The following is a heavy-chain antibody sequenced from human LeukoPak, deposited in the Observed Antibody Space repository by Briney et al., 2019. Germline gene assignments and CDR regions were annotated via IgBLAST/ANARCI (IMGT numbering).Heavy chain of an antibody. V-gene: IGHV3-74*01. Sequence: GGSLRLSRAASGFTFSSYWMHWVRQAPGKGLVWVSRINSDGSSTSYADSVKGRFTISRDNAKNTLYLQMNSLRAEDTAVYYCARDRDDSSGWFPIYYYYYGMDVWGQGTTVTVSS. CDR1: GFTFSSYW. D-gene: IGHD6-19*01. CDR2: INSDGSST. CDR3: ARDRDDSSGWFPIYYYYYGMDV. J-gene: IGHJ6*02.